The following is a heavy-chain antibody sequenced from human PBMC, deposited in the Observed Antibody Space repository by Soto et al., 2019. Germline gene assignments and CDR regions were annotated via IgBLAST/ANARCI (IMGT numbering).Heavy chain of an antibody. Sequence: QVQLQESGPGLVKPSQTLSLTCTVSGGSISSGGYYWSWIRQHPGKGLEWIGYIYYSGSTYYNPSLKSRVTISVATSKNQFSLKLSSVTAADTAVYYCARNPAGIVVPPTYRRKKAWYFDLWGRGTLVTVSS. V-gene: IGHV4-31*03. CDR2: IYYSGST. J-gene: IGHJ2*01. D-gene: IGHD2-2*01. CDR3: ARNPAGIVVPPTYRRKKAWYFDL. CDR1: GGSISSGGYY.